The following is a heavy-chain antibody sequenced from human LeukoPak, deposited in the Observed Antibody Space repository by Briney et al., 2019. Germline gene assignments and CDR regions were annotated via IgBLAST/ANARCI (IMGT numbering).Heavy chain of an antibody. D-gene: IGHD5-18*01. CDR3: ARLTEIGYSYGQGRAFDY. Sequence: SETLSLTCTVSGGSISSSSYYWGWIRQPPGKGLEWIGSIYYSGSTYYNPSLKSRVTISVDTSKNQFSLKLSSVTAADTAVYYCARLTEIGYSYGQGRAFDYWGQGTLVTVSS. CDR2: IYYSGST. CDR1: GGSISSSSYY. J-gene: IGHJ4*02. V-gene: IGHV4-39*07.